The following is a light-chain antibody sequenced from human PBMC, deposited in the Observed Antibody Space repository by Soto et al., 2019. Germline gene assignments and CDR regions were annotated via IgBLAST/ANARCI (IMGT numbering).Light chain of an antibody. Sequence: EIVMTPSPATLSVSPGDRATLSCTASQGISTYIAWYQQTPGHPPRLLMFDASRRATGIPPRFSGGGFGTQFTLTINNLEPDDFAVYYCQQRGETFGPGTRLEI. CDR2: DAS. J-gene: IGKJ5*01. CDR3: QQRGET. V-gene: IGKV3-11*01. CDR1: QGISTY.